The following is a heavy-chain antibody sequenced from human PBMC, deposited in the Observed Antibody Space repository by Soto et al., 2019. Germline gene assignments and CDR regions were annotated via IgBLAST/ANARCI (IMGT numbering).Heavy chain of an antibody. V-gene: IGHV4-34*01. CDR1: GGSFSGYY. CDR2: INHSGST. J-gene: IGHJ6*02. D-gene: IGHD6-19*01. CDR3: ARDPYSSGWYSHYYGMDV. Sequence: LSETLSLTCAVYGGSFSGYYWSWIRQPPGKGLEWIGEINHSGSTNYNPSLKSRVTISVDTSKNQFSLKLSSVTAADTAVYYCARDPYSSGWYSHYYGMDVWGQGTTVTVSS.